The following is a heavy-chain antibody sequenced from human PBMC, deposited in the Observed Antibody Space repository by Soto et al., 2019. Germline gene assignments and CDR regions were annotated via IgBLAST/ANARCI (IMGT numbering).Heavy chain of an antibody. J-gene: IGHJ6*02. V-gene: IGHV1-8*01. CDR1: GYTFTSYD. CDR3: ARGFGLYYYDSSGTPYYGMDV. CDR2: MNPNSGNT. Sequence: ASVKVSCKASGYTFTSYDINWVRQATGQGLEWMGWMNPNSGNTGYAQKFQGRVTMTRNTSISTAYMELSSLRSEDTAVYYCARGFGLYYYDSSGTPYYGMDVWGQGTTVTV. D-gene: IGHD3-22*01.